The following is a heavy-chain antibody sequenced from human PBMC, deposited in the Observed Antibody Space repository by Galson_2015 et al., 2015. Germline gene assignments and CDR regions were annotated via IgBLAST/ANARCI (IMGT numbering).Heavy chain of an antibody. Sequence: SLRLSCAASGFTFDDYAMHWVRQAPGKGLEWVSGISWNSGSIGYADSVKGRFTISRDNAKNSLYLQMNSLRAEDTALYYCAKEIFGGVLDYWGQGTLVTVSS. V-gene: IGHV3-9*01. D-gene: IGHD3-10*01. CDR2: ISWNSGSI. CDR3: AKEIFGGVLDY. CDR1: GFTFDDYA. J-gene: IGHJ4*02.